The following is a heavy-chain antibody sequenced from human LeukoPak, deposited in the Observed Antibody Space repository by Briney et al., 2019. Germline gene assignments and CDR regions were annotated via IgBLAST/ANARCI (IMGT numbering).Heavy chain of an antibody. CDR1: GGSISNYY. D-gene: IGHD3-3*01. V-gene: IGHV4-4*07. CDR3: ARDTFWSAYPSFDY. J-gene: IGHJ4*02. CDR2: IYASAST. Sequence: SETLSLTCTVSGGSISNYYWSWIRQPAGKGLEWIGRIYASASTNYNPSLKSRVTMSVDTSKNQFSLKLSSVTAADTAVYYCARDTFWSAYPSFDYWGQGTLVTVSS.